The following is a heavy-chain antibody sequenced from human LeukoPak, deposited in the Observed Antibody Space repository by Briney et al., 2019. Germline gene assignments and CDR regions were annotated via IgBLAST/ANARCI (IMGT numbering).Heavy chain of an antibody. CDR3: ARSLTFPGIAVAGPYYYYGMDV. CDR2: IYYSGST. Sequence: PSETLSLTCTVSGGSISSSSYYWGWIRQPPGKGLEWIGSIYYSGSTYYNPSLKSRVTISVDTSKNQFSLKLSSVTAADTAVYYCARSLTFPGIAVAGPYYYYGMDVWGQGTTVTVSS. J-gene: IGHJ6*02. V-gene: IGHV4-39*07. CDR1: GGSISSSSYY. D-gene: IGHD6-19*01.